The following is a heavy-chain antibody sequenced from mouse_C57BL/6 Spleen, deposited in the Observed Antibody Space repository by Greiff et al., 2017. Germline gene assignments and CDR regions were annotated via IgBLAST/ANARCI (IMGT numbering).Heavy chain of an antibody. V-gene: IGHV1-69*01. J-gene: IGHJ4*01. Sequence: QVQLKQPGAELVMPGASVKLSCKASGYTFTSYWMHWVKQRPGQGLEWIGEIDPSDSYTNYNQKFKGKSTLTVDKSSSTAYMQLSSLTSEDSAVYYCARAYYGNYEAMDYWGQGTSVTVSS. CDR3: ARAYYGNYEAMDY. CDR1: GYTFTSYW. CDR2: IDPSDSYT. D-gene: IGHD2-10*01.